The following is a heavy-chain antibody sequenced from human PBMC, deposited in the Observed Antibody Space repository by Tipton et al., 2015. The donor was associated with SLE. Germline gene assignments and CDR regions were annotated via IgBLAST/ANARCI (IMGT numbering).Heavy chain of an antibody. D-gene: IGHD3-22*01. CDR3: ARGPSSLDSTHGGAFDI. CDR1: GGSFSGYY. V-gene: IGHV4-59*12. Sequence: LRLSCAVYGGSFSGYYWSWIRQPPGKGLEWIGYIYYSGSTNYNPSLKSRVTISVDTSKNQFSLKLSSVTAADTAVYYCARGPSSLDSTHGGAFDIWGQGTMVTVSS. CDR2: IYYSGST. J-gene: IGHJ3*02.